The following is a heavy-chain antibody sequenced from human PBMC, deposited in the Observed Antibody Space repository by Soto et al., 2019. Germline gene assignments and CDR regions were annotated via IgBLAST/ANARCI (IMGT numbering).Heavy chain of an antibody. D-gene: IGHD5-18*01. Sequence: GGSLRLSCAASGFTFSSYAMSWVRQAPGKGLEWVSAISGSGGSTYYADSVKGRFTISRDNSKNTLYLQMNSLRAEDTAVYYSAKRGYSYGPDPYYYYYXDVWGKGTTVTVSS. CDR2: ISGSGGST. V-gene: IGHV3-23*01. CDR1: GFTFSSYA. J-gene: IGHJ6*03. CDR3: AKRGYSYGPDPYYYYYXDV.